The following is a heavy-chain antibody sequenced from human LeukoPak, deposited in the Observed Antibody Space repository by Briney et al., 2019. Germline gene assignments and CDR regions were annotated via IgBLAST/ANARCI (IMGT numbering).Heavy chain of an antibody. V-gene: IGHV3-9*01. CDR3: AKDMRGGGLELRY. D-gene: IGHD1-7*01. CDR1: GFTFDDYA. Sequence: GRSLRPSCAASGFTFDDYAMHWVRQAPGKGLEWVSGISWNSGSIGYADSVKGRFTISRDNAKNSLYLQMNSLRAEDTALYYCAKDMRGGGLELRYWGQGTLVTVSS. J-gene: IGHJ4*02. CDR2: ISWNSGSI.